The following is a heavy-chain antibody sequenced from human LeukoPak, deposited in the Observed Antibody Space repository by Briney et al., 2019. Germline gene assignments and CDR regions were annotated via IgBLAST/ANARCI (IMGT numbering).Heavy chain of an antibody. Sequence: SETLSLTCAVYGGSFSGYYWSWIRQPPGKGLEWIGEISHSGSTNYNPSLKSRVTISVDTSKNQFSLKLSSVTAADTAVYYCARDVAYSSSPDYYYYYMDVWGKGTTVTVSS. J-gene: IGHJ6*03. D-gene: IGHD6-13*01. V-gene: IGHV4-34*01. CDR2: ISHSGST. CDR3: ARDVAYSSSPDYYYYYMDV. CDR1: GGSFSGYY.